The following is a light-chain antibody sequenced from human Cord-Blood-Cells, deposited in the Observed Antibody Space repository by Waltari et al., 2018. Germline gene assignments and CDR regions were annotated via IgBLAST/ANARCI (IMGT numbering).Light chain of an antibody. V-gene: IGLV3-1*01. CDR1: KLGDKY. CDR2: QYS. Sequence: SYELTQPPSVSVSPGQTASITCSGDKLGDKYACWYKQKPGQSPVLVIYQYSKRPSGIPERFSGSNSGNTATLTISGTQAMDEADYYCQAWDSSTAGVFGGGTKLTVL. J-gene: IGLJ2*01. CDR3: QAWDSSTAGV.